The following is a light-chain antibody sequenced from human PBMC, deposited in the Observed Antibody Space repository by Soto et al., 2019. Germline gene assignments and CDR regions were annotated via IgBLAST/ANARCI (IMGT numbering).Light chain of an antibody. CDR3: QKYDRAPQT. Sequence: DIQMTQSPSSLSASVGDRVTITCRASQGISNYLAWYQQKPGKVPKLLISAASTLQSGVPSRFSRSGSGTDFARTISSLQPEDVATYYCQKYDRAPQTFGPGTKVEIK. CDR1: QGISNY. J-gene: IGKJ1*01. CDR2: AAS. V-gene: IGKV1-27*01.